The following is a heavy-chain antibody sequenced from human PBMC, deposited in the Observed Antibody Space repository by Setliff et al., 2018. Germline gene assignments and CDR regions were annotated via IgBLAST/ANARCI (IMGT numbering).Heavy chain of an antibody. Sequence: VASVKVSCKASGYTFTSYDINWVRQATGQGLEWMGWMNPNSGHTGYAQKFQGRVTITRNTSISTTYMELSSLRSEDTAVYYCARGSRSGGKGGYNWFDTWGQGTLVTVSS. CDR3: ARGSRSGGKGGYNWFDT. D-gene: IGHD2-15*01. J-gene: IGHJ5*02. V-gene: IGHV1-8*03. CDR2: MNPNSGHT. CDR1: GYTFTSYD.